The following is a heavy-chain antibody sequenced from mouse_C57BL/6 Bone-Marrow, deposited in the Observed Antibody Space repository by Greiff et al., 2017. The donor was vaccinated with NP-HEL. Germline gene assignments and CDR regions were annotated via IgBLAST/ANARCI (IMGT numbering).Heavy chain of an antibody. Sequence: QVQLQQPGAELVKPGASVKLSCKASGYTFTSYWMQWVKQRPGQGLEWIGEIDPSDSYTNYNQKFKGKATLTVDTSSSTAYMQLSSLTSADSAVYYCARRGSYYFDYWGQGTTLTVSS. CDR1: GYTFTSYW. J-gene: IGHJ2*01. CDR2: IDPSDSYT. V-gene: IGHV1-50*01. D-gene: IGHD3-1*01. CDR3: ARRGSYYFDY.